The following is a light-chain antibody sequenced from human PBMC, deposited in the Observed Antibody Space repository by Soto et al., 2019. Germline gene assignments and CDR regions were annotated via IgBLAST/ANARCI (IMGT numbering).Light chain of an antibody. J-gene: IGKJ1*01. V-gene: IGKV3-20*01. CDR2: GAS. Sequence: EIVLTQSPGTLSLSPGERATLSCRASQSVSNNYLAWYQQKPGQAPSRLIYGASNRATGIPDRFSGSGSGTDFTLTISRLEPEDFAVYYCQEYGSSGTFGQGTKVEIK. CDR3: QEYGSSGT. CDR1: QSVSNNY.